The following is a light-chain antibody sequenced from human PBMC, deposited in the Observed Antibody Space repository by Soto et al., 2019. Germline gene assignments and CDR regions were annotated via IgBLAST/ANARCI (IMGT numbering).Light chain of an antibody. CDR3: CLYRGTYIWV. CDR1: TSDVGGYSY. CDR2: DVS. Sequence: QSALTQPRSVSGSPGQSVTISCTGTTSDVGGYSYVSWYQQHPGKAPKVMIYDVSKRPSGVPDRFSGSKSGNTASLTISGLQADDEADYFFCLYRGTYIWVFGGGTKLTVL. V-gene: IGLV2-11*01. J-gene: IGLJ3*02.